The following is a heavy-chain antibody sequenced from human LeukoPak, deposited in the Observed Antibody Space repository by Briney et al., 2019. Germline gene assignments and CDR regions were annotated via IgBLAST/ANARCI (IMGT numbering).Heavy chain of an antibody. CDR1: GDSVSGETTA. CDR3: ARGWGFDY. CDR2: TYYRSKWYS. Sequence: SQTLSLTCAISGDSVSGETTAWNWIRQPPSRGLEWLGSTYYRSKWYSDYAVSVKSRITISSDTSKNQFSLQLNSVTPEDTAVYYCARGWGFDYWSQGTLVTVSS. J-gene: IGHJ4*02. D-gene: IGHD7-27*01. V-gene: IGHV6-1*01.